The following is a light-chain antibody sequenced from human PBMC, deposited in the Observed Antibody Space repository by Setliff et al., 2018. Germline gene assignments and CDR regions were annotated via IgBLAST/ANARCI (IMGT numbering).Light chain of an antibody. J-gene: IGLJ2*01. Sequence: QSVLTQPASVSGSPGQSITISCTGPSSDIGGYNYVSWYQQHPGKAPKLMICDVTKRPSGVSNRFSGSKSGNTASLTISGLQAEDEADYYCSSYTSSSAYVIFGGGTKVTVL. CDR2: DVT. CDR3: SSYTSSSAYVI. CDR1: SSDIGGYNY. V-gene: IGLV2-14*03.